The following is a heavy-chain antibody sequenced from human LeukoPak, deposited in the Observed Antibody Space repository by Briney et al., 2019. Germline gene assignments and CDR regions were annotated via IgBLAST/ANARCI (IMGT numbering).Heavy chain of an antibody. J-gene: IGHJ6*03. CDR3: ARGGIGYYYMDV. D-gene: IGHD3-16*01. CDR2: IYYSGST. V-gene: IGHV4-39*07. CDR1: GGSISSSSYY. Sequence: SETLSLTCTVSGGSISSSSYYWGWIRQPPGKGLEWIGSIYYSGSTYYNPSLKSRVTISVDTSKNQFSLKLSSVTAADTAVYYCARGGIGYYYMDVWGKGTTVTVSS.